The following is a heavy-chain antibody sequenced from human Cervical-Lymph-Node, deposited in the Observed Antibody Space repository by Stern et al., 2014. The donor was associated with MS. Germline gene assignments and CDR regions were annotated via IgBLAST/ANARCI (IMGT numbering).Heavy chain of an antibody. CDR2: IRTREYRATT. V-gene: IGHV3-49*04. Sequence: EVQLVESEGALVQPGQSLILSCTTSGFNFGDFPLSWVRQAPGKVLEYFAYIRTREYRATTEYAASVKGRFTISRDDSRGSAYLQMADLQTEDTAKYFCLTRLYHSAGRGIRLPEYWGQGTQVTVSS. CDR3: LTRLYHSAGRGIRLPEY. CDR1: GFNFGDFP. J-gene: IGHJ4*02. D-gene: IGHD3-22*01.